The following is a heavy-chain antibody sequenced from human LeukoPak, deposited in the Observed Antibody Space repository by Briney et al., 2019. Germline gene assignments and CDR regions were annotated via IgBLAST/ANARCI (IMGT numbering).Heavy chain of an antibody. CDR3: ARDDDFWSGYYSRRY. CDR2: ISAYNGNT. V-gene: IGHV1-18*01. Sequence: ASVKVSCKASGYTFTSYGISWVRQAPGQGLEWMGWISAYNGNTNYTQKLQGRVTMTTDTSTSTAYMELRSLRSDDTAVYYCARDDDFWSGYYSRRYWGQGTLVTVSS. CDR1: GYTFTSYG. D-gene: IGHD3-3*01. J-gene: IGHJ4*02.